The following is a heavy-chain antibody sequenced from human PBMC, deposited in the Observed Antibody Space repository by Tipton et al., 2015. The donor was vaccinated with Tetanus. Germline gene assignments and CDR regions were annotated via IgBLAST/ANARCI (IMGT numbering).Heavy chain of an antibody. CDR3: AGHQGVSFAPFDY. J-gene: IGHJ4*02. CDR2: IYESGDT. CDR1: GGSIRGGTFY. D-gene: IGHD2-8*01. Sequence: TLSLTCTVSGGSIRGGTFYWGWIRQPPGKGLEWIGSIYESGDTYYIPSLKSRVTISVDTSKNQFSLNLNSMAAADTAVFYCAGHQGVSFAPFDYWGQGTLVTVSS. V-gene: IGHV4-39*01.